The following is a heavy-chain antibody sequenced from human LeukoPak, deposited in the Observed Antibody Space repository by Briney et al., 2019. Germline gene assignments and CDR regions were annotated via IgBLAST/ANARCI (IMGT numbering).Heavy chain of an antibody. J-gene: IGHJ4*02. D-gene: IGHD3-16*02. Sequence: PSETLSLTCAVSGGSVNNSGWWTWVRQPPGKGLEWIGEMSHTANTNHNPSLKSRVTIAVDKSKNQFSLKLNSVTAADTAVYYCARGTYIWGSYRHFDFWGQGMLATVSS. CDR1: GGSVNNSGW. CDR3: ARGTYIWGSYRHFDF. CDR2: MSHTANT. V-gene: IGHV4-4*02.